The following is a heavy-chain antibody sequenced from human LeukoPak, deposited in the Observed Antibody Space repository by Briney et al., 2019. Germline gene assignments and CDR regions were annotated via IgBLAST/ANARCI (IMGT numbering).Heavy chain of an antibody. CDR3: TTVANGYYYY. V-gene: IGHV1-24*01. J-gene: IGHJ4*02. CDR1: GYTLTGLA. Sequence: ASVKVSCKVSGYTLTGLAIHWVRQAPGKGLEWMGGFDPDNGGTVYAQNFQGRVTMTEDTSTDTAYMELSSLRSEDTAVYYCTTVANGYYYYWGQGTLVTVSS. CDR2: FDPDNGGT. D-gene: IGHD3-22*01.